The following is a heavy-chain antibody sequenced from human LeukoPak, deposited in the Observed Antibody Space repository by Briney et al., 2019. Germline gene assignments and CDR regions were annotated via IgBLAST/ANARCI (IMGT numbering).Heavy chain of an antibody. CDR1: GVSISTSTW. D-gene: IGHD3-3*01. Sequence: SGTLSLTCAVSGVSISTSTWWSWVRQPPGKGLEWIGEIFHSESTNYNPSLESRLGISLDKSKNHFSLRLSSVTAADTAIYYCAREIFGARAFEYWGQGILVTVSS. J-gene: IGHJ4*02. V-gene: IGHV4-4*02. CDR2: IFHSEST. CDR3: AREIFGARAFEY.